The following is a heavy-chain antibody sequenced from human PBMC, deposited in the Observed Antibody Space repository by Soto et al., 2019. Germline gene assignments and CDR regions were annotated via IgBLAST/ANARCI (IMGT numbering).Heavy chain of an antibody. Sequence: GGSLRLSCAASGFTFSSYEMDWVRQAPGKGLEWVAYISSSGNIMYGDSVMGRFTISRDNADNSLYLQMNSLTAEDTAVYYCTKEKSVMYSGYDAFEIWGRGTMVTVSS. V-gene: IGHV3-48*03. CDR1: GFTFSSYE. D-gene: IGHD5-12*01. J-gene: IGHJ3*02. CDR2: ISSSGNI. CDR3: TKEKSVMYSGYDAFEI.